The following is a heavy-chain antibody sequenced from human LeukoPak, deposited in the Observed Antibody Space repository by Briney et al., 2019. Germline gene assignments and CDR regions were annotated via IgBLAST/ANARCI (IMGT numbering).Heavy chain of an antibody. V-gene: IGHV1-2*02. J-gene: IGHJ4*02. CDR3: ATGYSPLYYFDY. Sequence: ASVKVSCKASGYTFTGYYMHWVRQAPGQGLEWMVWINPNSGGTNYAQKFQGRVTITRDTSISTAYMELSRLRSDDTAVYYCATGYSPLYYFDYWGQGTLVTVSS. D-gene: IGHD6-13*01. CDR1: GYTFTGYY. CDR2: INPNSGGT.